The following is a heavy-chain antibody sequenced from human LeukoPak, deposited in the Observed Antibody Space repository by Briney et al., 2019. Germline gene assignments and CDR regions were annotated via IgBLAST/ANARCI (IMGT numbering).Heavy chain of an antibody. D-gene: IGHD3-10*01. CDR2: IYHSGST. V-gene: IGHV4-30-2*01. J-gene: IGHJ6*02. CDR3: ARVRITMVRGVIYYYYGMDV. Sequence: SQTLSLTCTVSGGSISSGGYYWSWIRQPPGKGLEWIGYIYHSGSTYYNPSLKSRVTISVDRSKNQFSLKLSSVTAADTAVYYCARVRITMVRGVIYYYYGMDVWGQGTTVTVSS. CDR1: GGSISSGGYY.